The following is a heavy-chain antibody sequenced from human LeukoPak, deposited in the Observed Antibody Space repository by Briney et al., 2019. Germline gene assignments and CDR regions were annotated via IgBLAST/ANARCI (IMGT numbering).Heavy chain of an antibody. Sequence: GGSLRLSCAVSGFTFSSYAMHWVRQAPDKGLEWVAVISYDDGKNQYYADSVKGRFTISRDNSKRTVYLEMDSLRVEDTAMYYCSKERPEEYYGSGSYFDYWGQGTLVTVSS. CDR2: ISYDDGKNQ. V-gene: IGHV3-30-3*02. CDR3: SKERPEEYYGSGSYFDY. J-gene: IGHJ4*02. CDR1: GFTFSSYA. D-gene: IGHD3-10*01.